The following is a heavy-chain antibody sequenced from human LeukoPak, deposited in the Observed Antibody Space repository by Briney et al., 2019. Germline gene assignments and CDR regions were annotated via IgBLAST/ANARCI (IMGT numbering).Heavy chain of an antibody. J-gene: IGHJ4*02. Sequence: GGSLRLSCAASGFTFSSYWMYWVRQAPGKGPVWVARINTDGSSLNYPDSVKGRFTISRDNAKNTLYLQMNSLGAEDTAVYYCARRINYYDSSGYYYVRYLDSWGQGTLVAVSS. CDR2: INTDGSSL. D-gene: IGHD3-22*01. V-gene: IGHV3-74*01. CDR1: GFTFSSYW. CDR3: ARRINYYDSSGYYYVRYLDS.